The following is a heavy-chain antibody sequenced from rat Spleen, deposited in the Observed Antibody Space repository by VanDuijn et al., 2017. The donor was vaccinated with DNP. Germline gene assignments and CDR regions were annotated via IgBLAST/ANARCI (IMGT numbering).Heavy chain of an antibody. CDR2: ISYSGST. CDR1: GYSITSNY. D-gene: IGHD1-7*01. J-gene: IGHJ2*01. CDR3: ARWTRYLDN. Sequence: EVQLQESGSGLVKPSQSLSLTCSVTGYSITSNYWGWIRKFPGNKMEYIGHISYSGSTNYNPSLKSRISITRDTSKNHFFLHLNSVTSEDTGTYYCARWTRYLDNWGQGVMVTVSS. V-gene: IGHV3-1*01.